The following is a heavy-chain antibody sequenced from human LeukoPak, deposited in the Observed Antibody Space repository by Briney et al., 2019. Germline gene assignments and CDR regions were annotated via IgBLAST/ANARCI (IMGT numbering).Heavy chain of an antibody. D-gene: IGHD1-26*01. CDR1: GFTFSSYA. Sequence: GGSLRLSCSASGFTFSSYAMSWVRQAPGKGLEWVSGISGSGASTYHAVSVKGRFTISRDNSKNTLYLQMNSLRAEDTAVYYCSKGVGATPGTFDYWAQGTLVTVSS. CDR3: SKGVGATPGTFDY. CDR2: ISGSGAST. V-gene: IGHV3-23*01. J-gene: IGHJ4*02.